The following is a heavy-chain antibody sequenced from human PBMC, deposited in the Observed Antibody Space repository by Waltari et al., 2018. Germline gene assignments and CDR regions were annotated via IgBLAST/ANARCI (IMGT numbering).Heavy chain of an antibody. CDR3: AKDLEWFGQGY. D-gene: IGHD3-10*01. CDR2: IYSGGST. Sequence: EVQLLESGGGLVQPGGSLRLSCAASGFTFSIYAMSWVRQAPGKVLEWVAVIYSGGSTYYADSVKGRFTISRDNSKNTLYLQMNSLRAEDTAVYYCAKDLEWFGQGYWGQGTLVTVSS. J-gene: IGHJ4*02. CDR1: GFTFSIYA. V-gene: IGHV3-23*03.